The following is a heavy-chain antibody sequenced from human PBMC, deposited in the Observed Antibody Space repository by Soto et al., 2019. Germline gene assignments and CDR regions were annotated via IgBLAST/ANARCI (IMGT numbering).Heavy chain of an antibody. J-gene: IGHJ4*02. Sequence: QLQLQESGPGLVKPSETLSLTCTVSGGSISSSSYYWGWIRQPPGKGLEWIGSIYYSGSTYYNPSLKSRVTISVDTSKNQFSLKLSSVTAADTAVYYCARHGLEWIQTFDYWGQGTLVTVSS. CDR2: IYYSGST. CDR3: ARHGLEWIQTFDY. D-gene: IGHD5-18*01. V-gene: IGHV4-39*01. CDR1: GGSISSSSYY.